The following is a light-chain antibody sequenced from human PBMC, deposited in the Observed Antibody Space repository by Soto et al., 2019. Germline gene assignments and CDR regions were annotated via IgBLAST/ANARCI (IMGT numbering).Light chain of an antibody. CDR2: MTS. Sequence: DIQMTQSPSTLSAFVGDRVTITCRASQTISGWLAWYQQKPGKAPNLLIYMTSSLESGVSSRFGGSGSGTYFMLTIVIMEPNDFATYYCHQYNSLTVFGHRPKL. CDR1: QTISGW. J-gene: IGKJ2*01. CDR3: HQYNSLTV. V-gene: IGKV1-5*03.